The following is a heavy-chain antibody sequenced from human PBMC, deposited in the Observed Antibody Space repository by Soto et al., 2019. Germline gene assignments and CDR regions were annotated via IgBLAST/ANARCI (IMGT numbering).Heavy chain of an antibody. V-gene: IGHV1-69*06. CDR3: AKDYYGSGNYYNTPVAFDI. J-gene: IGHJ3*02. CDR2: IIPIFGTA. CDR1: GGTFSSYS. D-gene: IGHD3-10*01. Sequence: SVKVSCKASGGTFSSYSISWVRQAPGQGLEWMGGIIPIFGTANYAQKFQGRVTITADKSTSTAYMELSSLRSEDTAVYYCAKDYYGSGNYYNTPVAFDIWGQGAMVTVSS.